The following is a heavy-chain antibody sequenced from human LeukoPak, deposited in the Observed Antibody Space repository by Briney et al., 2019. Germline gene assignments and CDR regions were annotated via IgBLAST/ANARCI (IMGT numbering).Heavy chain of an antibody. CDR3: ARGYSSSWYKEY. CDR1: GGSISSYY. J-gene: IGHJ4*02. CDR2: IYTSGST. V-gene: IGHV4-4*07. D-gene: IGHD6-13*01. Sequence: SETLSLTCTVSGGSISSYYWSWIRQPAGKGLEWIGRIYTSGSTNYNPSLKSRVTMSVDTSKDQFSLKLSFVTAADTAVYYCARGYSSSWYKEYWGQGTLVTVSS.